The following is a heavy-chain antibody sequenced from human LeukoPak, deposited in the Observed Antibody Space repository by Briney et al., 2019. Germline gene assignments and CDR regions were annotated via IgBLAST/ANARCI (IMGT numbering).Heavy chain of an antibody. J-gene: IGHJ5*02. V-gene: IGHV4-34*01. CDR3: ARARGGSGSYYNVRFWFDP. Sequence: SETLSLTCAVYGGSFSGYYWSWNRQPPGKGLEWIGEINHSGSTNYNPSLESRVTILVDTSKNQFSLKLSSVTAADTAVYYCARARGGSGSYYNVRFWFDPWGQGTLVTVSS. CDR2: INHSGST. D-gene: IGHD3-10*01. CDR1: GGSFSGYY.